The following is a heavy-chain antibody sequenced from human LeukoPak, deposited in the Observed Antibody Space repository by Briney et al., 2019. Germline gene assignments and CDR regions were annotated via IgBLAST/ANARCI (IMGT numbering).Heavy chain of an antibody. D-gene: IGHD3-22*01. J-gene: IGHJ2*01. CDR1: GYTFTSYF. Sequence: GASVKVSCKASGYTFTSYFMHWVRQAPGQGLEWMGIINPSGGSTSYAQKFQGRVTMTRDTSTSTVYMELSSLRSEDTAVCYCARDADYYDSSGYYRALNLWGRGTLVTVSS. CDR3: ARDADYYDSSGYYRALNL. V-gene: IGHV1-46*01. CDR2: INPSGGST.